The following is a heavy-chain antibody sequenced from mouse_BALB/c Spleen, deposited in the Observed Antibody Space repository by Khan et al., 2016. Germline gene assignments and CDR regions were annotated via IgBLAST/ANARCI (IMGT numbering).Heavy chain of an antibody. CDR2: INSNGGST. CDR3: ARVRQAVDY. CDR1: GFTFSTYA. D-gene: IGHD2-14*01. V-gene: IGHV5-6-3*01. Sequence: EVQLEEPGGGLVQPGGSLKLSCAASGFTFSTYAMSWVRQTPDQRLELVGTINSNGGSTYYPANVKGRSTISRDNAKNTLYLQMSSLKSEDTARYYCARVRQAVDYWGQGTSDPVSS. J-gene: IGHJ4*01.